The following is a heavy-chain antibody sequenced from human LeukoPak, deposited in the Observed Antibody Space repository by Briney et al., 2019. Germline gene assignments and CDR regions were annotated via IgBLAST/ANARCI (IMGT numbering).Heavy chain of an antibody. V-gene: IGHV1-69*13. CDR3: ARPIIIVPNTSYYYYYMDV. CDR2: IIPIFGTA. Sequence: GASVKVSCKASGGTFSSYAISWVRQAPGQGLEWVGGIIPIFGTANYAQKFQGRVTITADESTSTAYMELSSLRSEDTAVYYCARPIIIVPNTSYYYYYMDVWGQGTTVTVSS. D-gene: IGHD2/OR15-2a*01. CDR1: GGTFSSYA. J-gene: IGHJ6*02.